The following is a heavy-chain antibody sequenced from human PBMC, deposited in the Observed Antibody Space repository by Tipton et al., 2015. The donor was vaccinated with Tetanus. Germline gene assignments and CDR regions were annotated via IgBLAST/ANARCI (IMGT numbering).Heavy chain of an antibody. CDR2: INPSGGST. CDR1: GYTFTSYY. D-gene: IGHD1-26*01. V-gene: IGHV1-46*01. J-gene: IGHJ4*02. CDR3: ARDLSAPGPLVGAPGY. Sequence: QSGPEVKKPGASVKVSCKASGYTFTSYYMHWVRQAPGQGLEWMGIINPSGGSTSYAQKFQGRVTMTRDTSTSTVYMELSSLRSEDTAVYYCARDLSAPGPLVGAPGYWGQGTLVTVSS.